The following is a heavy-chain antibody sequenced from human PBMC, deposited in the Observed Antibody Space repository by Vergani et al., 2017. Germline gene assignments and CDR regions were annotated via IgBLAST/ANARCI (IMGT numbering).Heavy chain of an antibody. J-gene: IGHJ5*01. D-gene: IGHD3-9*01. CDR1: GVSFNSYW. V-gene: IGHV3-74*03. CDR2: IKSDGIIT. CDR3: ARARCIETCYMSNWLDS. Sequence: DVHLAESGGGFFQPGGSLRLSCSASGVSFNSYWMHWVRQVPGKGLLWVSRIKSDGIITAYADSVKGRFTISRDNSQNTLYLQMNSLRVEDTGVYYCARARCIETCYMSNWLDSWGQGTRVTVSS.